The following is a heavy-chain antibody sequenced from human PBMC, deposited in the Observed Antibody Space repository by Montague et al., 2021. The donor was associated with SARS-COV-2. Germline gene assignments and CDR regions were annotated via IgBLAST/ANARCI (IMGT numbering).Heavy chain of an antibody. CDR2: IDWDDDK. J-gene: IGHJ3*02. Sequence: PVLVKPTQTLTLTCTFSGFSPSTSGMCVSWIRQPPGRALEWLALIDWDDDKYYSTSLKTRLTISKDTSKNQVVLTMTNMDPVDTATYYCARIWGATRGDAFDIWGQGTMVTVSS. V-gene: IGHV2-70*01. D-gene: IGHD1-26*01. CDR1: GFSPSTSGMC. CDR3: ARIWGATRGDAFDI.